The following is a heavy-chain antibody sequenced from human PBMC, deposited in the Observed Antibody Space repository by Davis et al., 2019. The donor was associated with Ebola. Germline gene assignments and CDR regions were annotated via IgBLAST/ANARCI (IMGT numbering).Heavy chain of an antibody. CDR1: GFTFSSYA. Sequence: PGGSLRLSCAASGFTFSSYAMHWVRQAPGKGLEWVAIISYDGSNKYYADSVKGRFTISRDNSKHTLYLQMNSLRAEDTAVYYCARQSDWFDPWGQGTLVTVSS. V-gene: IGHV3-30*04. CDR3: ARQSDWFDP. J-gene: IGHJ5*02. CDR2: ISYDGSNK.